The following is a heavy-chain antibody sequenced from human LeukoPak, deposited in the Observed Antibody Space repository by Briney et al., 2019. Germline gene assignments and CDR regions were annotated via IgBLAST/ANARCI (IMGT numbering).Heavy chain of an antibody. J-gene: IGHJ5*02. V-gene: IGHV4-30-4*01. D-gene: IGHD2-2*01. Sequence: SETLSLTCTVSGGSISSGDYCWSWIRQPPGKGLEWIGYINYSGSTFHYNPSLKSRVTISVDTSKNQFSLRLNSVTVADSAVYYSASTNCSSARCYGANWFDPWGQGTLVTVSS. CDR3: ASTNCSSARCYGANWFDP. CDR2: INYSGST. CDR1: GGSISSGDYC.